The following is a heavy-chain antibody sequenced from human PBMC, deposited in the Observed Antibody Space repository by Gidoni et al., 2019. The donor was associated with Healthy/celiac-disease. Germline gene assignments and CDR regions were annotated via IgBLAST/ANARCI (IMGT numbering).Heavy chain of an antibody. J-gene: IGHJ4*02. Sequence: QLQLQQWGAGLLKPSETLSLTCAVYGGSFSGYHWSWIRQPPGKGLECIGEINHSGTTNYNPALKSRVTIKVDTSKNQFSLKLSAVTAADRAVDDCARARGGPRNYWGQGTLVTVSS. CDR3: ARARGGPRNY. CDR2: INHSGTT. V-gene: IGHV4-34*01. CDR1: GGSFSGYH.